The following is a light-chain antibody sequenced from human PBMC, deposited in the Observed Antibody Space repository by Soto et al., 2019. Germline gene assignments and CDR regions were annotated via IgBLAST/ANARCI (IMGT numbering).Light chain of an antibody. CDR1: SSDVGGYDF. CDR2: DVS. CDR3: NSYSSSATYV. Sequence: QSVLTQPASVSGSPGQSITISCTGTSSDVGGYDFVSWYQQYPGRAPKLMIYDVSNRPSGVSNRFYGSKSGNTASLTISGLQDEDEADYYCNSYSSSATYVFGTGTKVTVL. J-gene: IGLJ1*01. V-gene: IGLV2-14*03.